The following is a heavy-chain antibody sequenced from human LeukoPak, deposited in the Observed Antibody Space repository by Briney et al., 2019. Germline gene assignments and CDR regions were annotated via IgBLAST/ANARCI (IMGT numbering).Heavy chain of an antibody. V-gene: IGHV4-59*08. CDR1: GGSISSYY. D-gene: IGHD6-19*01. Sequence: SETLSLTCTVSGGSISSYYWSWIRQPPGKGLEWIGYIYYSGSTNYNPSLKSRVTISVDTSKNQFSLKLSSVTAADTAVYYCARQYPGIAVAGRADYWGQGTLVTVSS. J-gene: IGHJ4*02. CDR2: IYYSGST. CDR3: ARQYPGIAVAGRADY.